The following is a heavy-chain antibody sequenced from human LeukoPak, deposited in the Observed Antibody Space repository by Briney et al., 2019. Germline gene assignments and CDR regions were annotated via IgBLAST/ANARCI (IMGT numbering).Heavy chain of an antibody. Sequence: GESLKISCKGSGYSFTSYWIGWVRQMPGKGLEWMGIIYPGDSDTRYSPSFQGQVTISADRSITTAFPQWNSLKASDTAMYYCARGGSSGWHFYFDYWGQGTLVTASS. V-gene: IGHV5-51*01. CDR3: ARGGSSGWHFYFDY. J-gene: IGHJ4*02. CDR1: GYSFTSYW. CDR2: IYPGDSDT. D-gene: IGHD6-19*01.